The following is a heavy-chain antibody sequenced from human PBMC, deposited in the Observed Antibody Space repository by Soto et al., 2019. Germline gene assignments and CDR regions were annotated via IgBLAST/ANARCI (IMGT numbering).Heavy chain of an antibody. V-gene: IGHV1-69*13. CDR3: ARDLYSSSWGYDY. Sequence: GASVKVSCKASGDTFSTYTITWVRQAPGQGLEWMGGIIPRSGTSNYAQKFQGRVTITADESTSTAYMELSSLRSEDTAVYYCARDLYSSSWGYDYWGQGTLVTVSS. CDR1: GDTFSTYT. D-gene: IGHD6-13*01. CDR2: IIPRSGTS. J-gene: IGHJ4*02.